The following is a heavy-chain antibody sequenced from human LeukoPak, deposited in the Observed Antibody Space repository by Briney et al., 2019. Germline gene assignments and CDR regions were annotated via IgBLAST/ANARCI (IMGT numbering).Heavy chain of an antibody. V-gene: IGHV4-34*01. CDR2: INHSGST. CDR1: AFTFSSYS. CDR3: ARTRITMVRGVTGSFDY. D-gene: IGHD3-10*01. Sequence: PGGSLRLSCAASAFTFSSYSMNWVRQAPGKGLEWIEEINHSGSTNYNPSLKSRVTISVDTSKNQFSLKLSSVTAADTAVYYCARTRITMVRGVTGSFDYWGQGTLVTVSS. J-gene: IGHJ4*02.